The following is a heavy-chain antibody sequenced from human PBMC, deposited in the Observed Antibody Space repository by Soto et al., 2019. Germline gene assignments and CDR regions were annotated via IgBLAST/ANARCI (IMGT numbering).Heavy chain of an antibody. CDR2: ISSNGDMT. D-gene: IGHD3-22*01. CDR1: GFIFRSYA. J-gene: IGHJ4*02. CDR3: VKDTNYYDSSGYDRTFDY. V-gene: IGHV3-64D*08. Sequence: GGSLRLSCSASGFIFRSYAMHWARQAPGTGLEYLSSISSNGDMTYYADSVKGRFTISRDNSKNIVYLQMSSLRVEDAAVYYCVKDTNYYDSSGYDRTFDYWGQGALVTV.